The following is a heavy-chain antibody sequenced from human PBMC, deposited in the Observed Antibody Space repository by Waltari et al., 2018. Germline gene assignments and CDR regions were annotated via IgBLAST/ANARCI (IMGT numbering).Heavy chain of an antibody. CDR2: IYHSGST. CDR3: ATVGGSIDY. V-gene: IGHV4-38-2*01. Sequence: QVQLQESGPGLVKPSATLSLTCAVSGYSISSGYYWGWSRQPPGKGLEWIGSIYHSGSTYYNPSLKSRVTISVDTSKNQFSLKLSSVTAADTAVYYCATVGGSIDYWGQGTLVTVSS. D-gene: IGHD1-26*01. J-gene: IGHJ4*02. CDR1: GYSISSGYY.